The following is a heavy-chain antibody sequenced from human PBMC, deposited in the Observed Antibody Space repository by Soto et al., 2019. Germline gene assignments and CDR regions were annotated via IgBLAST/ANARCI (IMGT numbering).Heavy chain of an antibody. CDR1: GFTFSSYG. CDR2: IWYDGSNK. J-gene: IGHJ4*02. Sequence: GGSLRLSCAASGFTFSSYGMHWVRQAPGKGLEWVAVIWYDGSNKYYADSVKGRFTISRDNSKNTLYLQMNSLRAEDTAVYYCARDYCSGGSCHPLGYWGQGTLVTVSS. D-gene: IGHD2-15*01. V-gene: IGHV3-33*01. CDR3: ARDYCSGGSCHPLGY.